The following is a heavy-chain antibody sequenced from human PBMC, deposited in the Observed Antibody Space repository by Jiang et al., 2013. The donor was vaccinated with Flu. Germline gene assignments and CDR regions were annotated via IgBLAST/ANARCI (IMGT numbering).Heavy chain of an antibody. Sequence: VQLVESGAEVKKPGESLKISCKGSGYSFTSYWIGWVRQMPGKGLEWMGIIYPGDSDTRYSPSFQGQVTISADKSISTAYLQWSSLKASDTAMYYCARAFYDYYDSSGYYSPLDYWGQGTLVTVSS. J-gene: IGHJ4*02. CDR3: ARAFYDYYDSSGYYSPLDY. D-gene: IGHD3-22*01. CDR2: IYPGDSDT. CDR1: GYSFTSYW. V-gene: IGHV5-51*01.